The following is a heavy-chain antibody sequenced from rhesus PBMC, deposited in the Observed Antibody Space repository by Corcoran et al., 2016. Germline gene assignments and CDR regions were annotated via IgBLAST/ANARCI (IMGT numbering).Heavy chain of an antibody. CDR1: GGSFSCYY. J-gene: IGHJ1*01. CDR3: ARRGRVFEYLEF. Sequence: QVTLQESGPGLVKPSETLSLTCGVSGGSFSCYYWGWIRPLPGKGLEWIGYISGSSGSTDYNPSLKSRVTFSTDTSKNQVSLKLTSVTAADTAVYDCARRGRVFEYLEFWGQGALVTVSS. CDR2: ISGSSGST. D-gene: IGHD2-27*01. V-gene: IGHV4-165*01.